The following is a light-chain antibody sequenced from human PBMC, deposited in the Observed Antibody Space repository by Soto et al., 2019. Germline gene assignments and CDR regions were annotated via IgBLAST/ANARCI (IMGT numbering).Light chain of an antibody. CDR3: QQYNTWPLYT. J-gene: IGKJ2*01. CDR1: QSVSSN. V-gene: IGKV3-15*01. CDR2: DAS. Sequence: EIVMTQSPATLSVSPGERATLSCRASQSVSSNLAWYQQKPGQAPRLLIYDASTRTTGIPARFSGSGSGTEFTLTISSLQSEDFGVYYCQQYNTWPLYTFGQGTKLEIK.